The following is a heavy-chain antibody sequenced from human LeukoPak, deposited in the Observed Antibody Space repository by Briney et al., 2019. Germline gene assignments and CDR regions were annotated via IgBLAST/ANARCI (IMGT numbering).Heavy chain of an antibody. Sequence: GGSLRLSCAASGFTFSSYGMHWVRQAPGKGLEWVAVISYDGGNKYYADSVKGRFTISRDNSKNTLYLQMNSLRAEDTAMYYCCTSGSFHRIDYWGQGTLVTVSS. V-gene: IGHV3-30*03. CDR2: ISYDGGNK. J-gene: IGHJ4*02. D-gene: IGHD3-10*01. CDR1: GFTFSSYG. CDR3: CTSGSFHRIDY.